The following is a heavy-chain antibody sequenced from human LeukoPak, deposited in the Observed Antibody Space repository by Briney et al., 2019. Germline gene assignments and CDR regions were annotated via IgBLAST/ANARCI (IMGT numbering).Heavy chain of an antibody. CDR3: AKGEHYYDSGGSAFDF. V-gene: IGHV3-9*01. J-gene: IGHJ4*02. CDR1: GFTFDDYA. D-gene: IGHD3-22*01. CDR2: IGWNSGSI. Sequence: GGSLRLSCAASGFTFDDYAMHWVRQAPGKGLEWVSGIGWNSGSIGYADSVKGRFTISRDNAKNSLYLQMNSLRAEDKALCYCAKGEHYYDSGGSAFDFWGQGTLVTVSS.